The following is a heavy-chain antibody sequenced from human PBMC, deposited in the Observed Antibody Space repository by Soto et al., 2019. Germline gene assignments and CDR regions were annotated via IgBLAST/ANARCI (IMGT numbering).Heavy chain of an antibody. J-gene: IGHJ5*02. CDR2: FDPEDGET. D-gene: IGHD3-22*01. CDR1: GYTLTELS. Sequence: SVKVSCKVSGYTLTELSMHWVREAPGKGLEWMGGFDPEDGETIYAQKFQGRVTMTEDTSTDTAYMELSSLRSEDTAVYYCVNYYDSSGYDWFDPWGQGTLVTVSS. V-gene: IGHV1-24*01. CDR3: VNYYDSSGYDWFDP.